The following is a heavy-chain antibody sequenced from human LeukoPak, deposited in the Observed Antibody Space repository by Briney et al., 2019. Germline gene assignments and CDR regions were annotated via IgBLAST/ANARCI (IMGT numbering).Heavy chain of an antibody. CDR2: IYPGDSDA. CDR3: ASRSQTGAFDI. J-gene: IGHJ3*02. D-gene: IGHD2-15*01. Sequence: GESLKISCKGSGYSFTNYWIAWVRQMPEKGLEWMGVIYPGDSDARYSPSFQGQVTISADKSISTAYLQWSSLKASDTAMYYCASRSQTGAFDIWGQGTLVTVSS. V-gene: IGHV5-51*01. CDR1: GYSFTNYW.